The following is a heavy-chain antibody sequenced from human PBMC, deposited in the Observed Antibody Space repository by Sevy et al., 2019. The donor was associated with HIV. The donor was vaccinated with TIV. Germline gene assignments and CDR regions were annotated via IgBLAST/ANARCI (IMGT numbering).Heavy chain of an antibody. D-gene: IGHD6-13*01. CDR2: IYYSGST. Sequence: SETLSLTCTVSGGSISSSSYYWGWIRQPPGKGLEWIGSIYYSGSTYYNPSLKSRVTISVDTSKNQFSLKLSSVTAADTAVYYCARRPDIAAAGISIDGYYYYGMDVWGQGTTVTVSS. J-gene: IGHJ6*02. CDR3: ARRPDIAAAGISIDGYYYYGMDV. CDR1: GGSISSSSYY. V-gene: IGHV4-39*01.